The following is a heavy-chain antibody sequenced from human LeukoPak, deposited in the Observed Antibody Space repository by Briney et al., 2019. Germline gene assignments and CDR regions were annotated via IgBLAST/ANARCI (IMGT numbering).Heavy chain of an antibody. V-gene: IGHV3-7*01. J-gene: IGHJ4*02. D-gene: IGHD2-8*02. Sequence: GGSLRLSCKASGFTFTTYYMSCVRQTPGKGLEWVAHIKEDGREKVYVDSVKGRFTSSRDNANNSLYLQMNSLRAEDTAVYYCARDRGYCTGGICYTVLDYWGQGILVTVSS. CDR1: GFTFTTYY. CDR3: ARDRGYCTGGICYTVLDY. CDR2: IKEDGREK.